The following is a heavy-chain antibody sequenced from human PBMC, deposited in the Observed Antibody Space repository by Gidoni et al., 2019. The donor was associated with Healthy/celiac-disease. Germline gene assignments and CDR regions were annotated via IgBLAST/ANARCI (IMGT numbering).Heavy chain of an antibody. Sequence: EVQLVEAGGGWVQPGGALRRACAAHGVTFSSYDLPWVRQATGKGLEWVSSIGTAGDTYYPVSVQGRFTISRDNATHSLYLQLTRLRAGDTALYYCARGGPTSGIYYYYGMDVWGQGTTVTVSS. CDR3: ARGGPTSGIYYYYGMDV. J-gene: IGHJ6*02. CDR2: IGTAGDT. CDR1: GVTFSSYD. V-gene: IGHV3-13*01. D-gene: IGHD6-13*01.